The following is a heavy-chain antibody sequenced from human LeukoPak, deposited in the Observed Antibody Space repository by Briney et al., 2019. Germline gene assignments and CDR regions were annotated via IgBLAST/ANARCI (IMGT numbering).Heavy chain of an antibody. CDR1: GFTFSSYS. D-gene: IGHD6-6*01. Sequence: PGGSLRLSCAASGFTFSSYSMNWVRQAPGKGLEWVSSISSSSSYIYYADSVKGRFTISRDNAKNSLYLQMNSLRAGDTAVYYCARVEGYSSSAFDYWGQGTLVTVSS. V-gene: IGHV3-21*01. CDR2: ISSSSSYI. CDR3: ARVEGYSSSAFDY. J-gene: IGHJ4*02.